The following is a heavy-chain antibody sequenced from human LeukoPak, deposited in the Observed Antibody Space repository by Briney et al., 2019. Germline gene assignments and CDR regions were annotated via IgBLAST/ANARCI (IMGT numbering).Heavy chain of an antibody. D-gene: IGHD2-15*01. V-gene: IGHV1-18*01. J-gene: IGHJ5*02. CDR3: ARDPRLDIVVVVAATRFDP. CDR1: GYTFTSYG. Sequence: ASVNVSCKASGYTFTSYGISRVRQAPGQGLEWMGWISAYNGNTNYAQKLQGGVTMTTDTSTSTAYMELRSLRSDDTAVYYCARDPRLDIVVVVAATRFDPWGQGTLVTVSS. CDR2: ISAYNGNT.